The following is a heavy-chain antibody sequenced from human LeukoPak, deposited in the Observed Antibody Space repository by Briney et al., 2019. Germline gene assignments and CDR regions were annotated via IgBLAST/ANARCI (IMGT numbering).Heavy chain of an antibody. Sequence: GASVKVSRKASGGTFSSYAISLVRQAPGQGLEWMGRIIPILGIANYAQKFQGRVTITADKSTSTAYMELSSLRSEDTAVYYCARDHPTMCYFDYWGQGTLVTVSS. CDR2: IIPILGIA. V-gene: IGHV1-69*04. CDR3: ARDHPTMCYFDY. D-gene: IGHD3-10*02. J-gene: IGHJ4*02. CDR1: GGTFSSYA.